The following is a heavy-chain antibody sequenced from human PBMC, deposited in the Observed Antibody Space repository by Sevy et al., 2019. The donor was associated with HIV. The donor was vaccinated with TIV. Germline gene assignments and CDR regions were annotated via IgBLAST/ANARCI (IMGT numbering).Heavy chain of an antibody. J-gene: IGHJ3*02. V-gene: IGHV1-69*13. CDR2: IIPIFGTP. D-gene: IGHD7-27*01. CDR1: GDTFSTYG. CDR3: AREGGVATTGDHDAFDI. Sequence: ASVKVSGKASGDTFSTYGLSWVRQAPGQGLEWMGGIIPIFGTPNYAQKFQGRVTITADESAGTAYMELSSLRSEDTALYYCAREGGVATTGDHDAFDIWGHGTLVTVSS.